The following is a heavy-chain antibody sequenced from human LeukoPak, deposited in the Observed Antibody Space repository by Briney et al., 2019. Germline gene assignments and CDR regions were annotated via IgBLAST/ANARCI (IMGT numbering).Heavy chain of an antibody. J-gene: IGHJ5*02. CDR2: IYYSGST. CDR1: GGSISSYY. CDR3: ARNPGDWFYP. D-gene: IGHD1-14*01. Sequence: SETLSLTCTVSGGSISSYYWSWIRQPPGKGLEWIGYIYYSGSTNYNPSLKSRVTISVDTSKNQFSLKLSPVTAADTAVYYCARNPGDWFYPWGQGTLVTVSS. V-gene: IGHV4-59*01.